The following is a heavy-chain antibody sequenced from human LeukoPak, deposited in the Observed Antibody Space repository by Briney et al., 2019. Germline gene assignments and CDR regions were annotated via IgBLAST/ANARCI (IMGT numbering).Heavy chain of an antibody. CDR2: INHSGST. J-gene: IGHJ1*01. CDR3: ASPDTASDSDFQH. Sequence: SETLSLTCAVYGGSFSGYYWGWIRQPPGKGLEWIGEINHSGSTNYNPSLKSRVTISVDTSKNQFSLKLSSVTAADTAVYYCASPDTASDSDFQHWGQGTLVTVSS. V-gene: IGHV4-34*01. CDR1: GGSFSGYY. D-gene: IGHD2-21*01.